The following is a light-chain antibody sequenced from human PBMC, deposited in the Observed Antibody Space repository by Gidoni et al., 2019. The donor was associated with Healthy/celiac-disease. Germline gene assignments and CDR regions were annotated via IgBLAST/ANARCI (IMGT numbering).Light chain of an antibody. V-gene: IGLV3-19*01. CDR3: KSRDSSGNHAV. CDR1: SLRSYY. CDR2: SEN. Sequence: SSELTQDPAVSVALGQTVRITCPGDSLRSYYASWYQQKPGQAPVLCLYSENKRPSGIPERFSGSSSGKTASLTITGVQAEDEADYYCKSRDSSGNHAVFGGGTKLTVL. J-gene: IGLJ2*01.